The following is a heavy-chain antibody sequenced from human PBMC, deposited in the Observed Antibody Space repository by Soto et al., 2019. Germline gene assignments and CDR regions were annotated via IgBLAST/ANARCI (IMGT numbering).Heavy chain of an antibody. V-gene: IGHV4-31*03. CDR1: GGSISSGGYY. D-gene: IGHD2-21*02. J-gene: IGHJ4*02. CDR2: LYYSGST. Sequence: SETLSLTCTVSGGSISSGGYYWSWIRQHPGKGLEWIGYLYYSGSTYYNPSLKSRVTISVDTSKNQFSLKLSSVTAADTAVYYCARDSAYCGGDCYFVFDYWGQGTLVTVSS. CDR3: ARDSAYCGGDCYFVFDY.